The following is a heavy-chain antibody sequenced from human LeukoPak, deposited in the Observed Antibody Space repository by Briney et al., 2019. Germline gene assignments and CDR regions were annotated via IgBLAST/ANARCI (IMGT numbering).Heavy chain of an antibody. D-gene: IGHD6-13*01. V-gene: IGHV4-4*02. CDR3: ARGGIAAAGTGIFDY. Sequence: SETLSLTCAVSGGSISSSNWWSWVRQPPGKGLEWIGEIYHSGSTNYNPSLKSRVTISVDKSKNQFPLKLSSVTAADTAVYYCARGGIAAAGTGIFDYWGQGTLVTVSS. CDR2: IYHSGST. CDR1: GGSISSSNW. J-gene: IGHJ4*02.